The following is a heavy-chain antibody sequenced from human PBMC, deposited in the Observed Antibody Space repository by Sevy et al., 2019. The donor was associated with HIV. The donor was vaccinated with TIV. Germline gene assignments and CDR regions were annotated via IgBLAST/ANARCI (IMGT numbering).Heavy chain of an antibody. CDR1: GFTFSSYA. D-gene: IGHD1-26*01. CDR2: ISSNGGST. V-gene: IGHV3-64D*06. J-gene: IGHJ4*02. CDR3: VKLRRYSGSYYPGY. Sequence: GGSLRLSCSASGFTFSSYAMHWVRHAPGKGLEYVSAISSNGGSTYYADSVKGRFTISRDNSKNTLYLQMSSLRAEDTAVYYCVKLRRYSGSYYPGYWGQGTLVTVSS.